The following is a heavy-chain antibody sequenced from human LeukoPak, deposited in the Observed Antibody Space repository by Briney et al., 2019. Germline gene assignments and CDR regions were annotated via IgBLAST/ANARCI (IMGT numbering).Heavy chain of an antibody. D-gene: IGHD6-19*01. CDR1: GSRFTSYW. V-gene: IGHV5-51*01. J-gene: IGHJ5*02. Sequence: GASLKISCKGSGSRFTSYWIGWVRQMPGKGLEWMGIIYPGDSDTRYSPSFQGQLTISAYKSISTPSLTWTSLKASDTAMYYRARLPDLVAGTGAWFDPWGQGTLVTVSS. CDR3: ARLPDLVAGTGAWFDP. CDR2: IYPGDSDT.